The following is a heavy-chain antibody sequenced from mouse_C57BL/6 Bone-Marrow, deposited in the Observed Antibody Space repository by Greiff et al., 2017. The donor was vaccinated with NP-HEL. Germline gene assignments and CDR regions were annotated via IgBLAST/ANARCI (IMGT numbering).Heavy chain of an antibody. D-gene: IGHD1-1*01. V-gene: IGHV14-4*01. CDR2: IDPENGDT. Sequence: VQLQQSGAELVRPGASVKLSCTASGFNIKDDYMHWVKRRPEQGLEWIGWIDPENGDTEYASKFQGKATITADTSSNTAYLQLSSLTSEDTAVYYCTTYYYGSRDFDYWGQGTTLTVSS. J-gene: IGHJ2*01. CDR3: TTYYYGSRDFDY. CDR1: GFNIKDDY.